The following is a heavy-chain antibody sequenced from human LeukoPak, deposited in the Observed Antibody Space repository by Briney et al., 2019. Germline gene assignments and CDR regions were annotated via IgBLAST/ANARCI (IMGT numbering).Heavy chain of an antibody. D-gene: IGHD6-13*01. CDR2: ISNDGSKK. V-gene: IGHV3-30-3*01. Sequence: PGGSLRLSCAASGFTFSSYAMHWVRQAPGKGLEWVAVISNDGSKKYYADSVKGRFTISRDNSKNTLYLQMNSLRPEDTAVYYCVRPATGSSSWYGMDVWGQGTTVTVSS. CDR3: VRPATGSSSWYGMDV. CDR1: GFTFSSYA. J-gene: IGHJ6*02.